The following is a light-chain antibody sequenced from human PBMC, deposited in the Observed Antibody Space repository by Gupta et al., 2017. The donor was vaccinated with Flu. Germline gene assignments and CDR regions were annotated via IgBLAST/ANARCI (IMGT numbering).Light chain of an antibody. CDR2: SAS. Sequence: EIVLTQSPDTLSVSPGERVTLSCRASQSVSSSLAWYQQHPGQAPRLLIYSASTRATAIPARFSGRGSGTEFTRTISRLQSEDFAGYYCLQDSKGPLTFGGGTKEELK. CDR1: QSVSSS. J-gene: IGKJ4*01. CDR3: LQDSKGPLT. V-gene: IGKV3-15*01.